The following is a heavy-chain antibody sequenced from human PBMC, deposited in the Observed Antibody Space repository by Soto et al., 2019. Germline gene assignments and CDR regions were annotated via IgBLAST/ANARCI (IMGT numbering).Heavy chain of an antibody. V-gene: IGHV1-18*01. J-gene: IGHJ5*02. D-gene: IGHD2-21*02. Sequence: ASVKVSCKASGYTFTSYGISWVRQAPGQGLEWMGWISAYNGNTNYAQKLQGRVTMTTDTSTSTAYMELRSLRSDDTAVYYCARYLIVVVTATPDTWFDPWGQGTLVTVSS. CDR2: ISAYNGNT. CDR3: ARYLIVVVTATPDTWFDP. CDR1: GYTFTSYG.